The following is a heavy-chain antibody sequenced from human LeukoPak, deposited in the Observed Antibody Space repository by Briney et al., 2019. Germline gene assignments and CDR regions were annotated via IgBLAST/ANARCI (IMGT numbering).Heavy chain of an antibody. CDR1: GFTFSSYA. V-gene: IGHV3-23*01. CDR2: ISGSGGST. D-gene: IGHD2-15*01. CDR3: AKGEQLYCSGGSCYSPFDY. J-gene: IGHJ4*02. Sequence: PGGSLRLSCAASGFTFSSYAMSWVRQAPGKGLEWVSAISGSGGSTYYADSVKGRFIISRDNSKNTLYLQMNSLRAEDTAVYYCAKGEQLYCSGGSCYSPFDYWGQGTLVTVSS.